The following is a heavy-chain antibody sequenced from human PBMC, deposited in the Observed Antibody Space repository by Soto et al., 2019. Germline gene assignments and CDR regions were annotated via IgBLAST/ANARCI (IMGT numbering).Heavy chain of an antibody. D-gene: IGHD2-21*01. J-gene: IGHJ5*02. CDR1: GGSLNPYY. CDR2: IYYSGTT. V-gene: IGHV4-59*08. Sequence: SETLSLTCTVSGGSLNPYYWSWIRQPPGKGLEWIAYIYYSGTTEYNPSLKSRVTISVDMSNNQVSLHLRSVTAADTAVYYCATLPPRIVVSLLPIPTWGQGILVTVSS. CDR3: ATLPPRIVVSLLPIPT.